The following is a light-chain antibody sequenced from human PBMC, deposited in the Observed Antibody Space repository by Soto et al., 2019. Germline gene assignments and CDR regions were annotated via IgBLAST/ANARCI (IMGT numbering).Light chain of an antibody. J-gene: IGLJ2*01. CDR2: GNN. V-gene: IGLV1-40*01. Sequence: QLVLTQPPSVSGAPGQRVTISCTGSSSNIGAGYDVHWYQQLPGTAPKVLIYGNNNRPSGVPDRFSGSKSGTSASLAITGLQAEDEADYYCQSYDSSLSGLFGGGTKLTVL. CDR3: QSYDSSLSGL. CDR1: SSNIGAGYD.